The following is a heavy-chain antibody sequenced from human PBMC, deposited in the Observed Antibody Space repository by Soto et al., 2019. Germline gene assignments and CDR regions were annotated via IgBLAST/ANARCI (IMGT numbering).Heavy chain of an antibody. CDR2: IYSCGST. V-gene: IGHV3-66*01. J-gene: IGHJ4*02. D-gene: IGHD3-3*01. Sequence: EVQLVESGGGLVQPGGSLRLSCAASGFTVSSNYMSWVRQAPGKGLEWVSVIYSCGSTYYADSVKGRFTISRDNSKNTLYLQMNSLSAEDTAVYYCARGWDFYDFWSGYSLYYWGQGTLVTVSS. CDR3: ARGWDFYDFWSGYSLYY. CDR1: GFTVSSNY.